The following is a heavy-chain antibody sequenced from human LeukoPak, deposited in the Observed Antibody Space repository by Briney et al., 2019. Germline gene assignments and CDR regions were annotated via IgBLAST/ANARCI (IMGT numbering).Heavy chain of an antibody. V-gene: IGHV1-2*02. D-gene: IGHD6-13*01. CDR2: INPDSDAK. CDR3: ARDLAAAGFHFDY. Sequence: ASVKVSCKASGYSFTGYYIHWVRQAPGQGLEWVGWINPDSDAKKYAQKFQGRVTMTRDTSISTAYMELSRLRSDDTAVYYCARDLAAAGFHFDYWGQGTLVTVSS. J-gene: IGHJ4*02. CDR1: GYSFTGYY.